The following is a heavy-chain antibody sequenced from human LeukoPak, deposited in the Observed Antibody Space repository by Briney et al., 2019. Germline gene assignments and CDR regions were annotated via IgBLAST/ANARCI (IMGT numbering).Heavy chain of an antibody. CDR3: AKDHDTAMVNYFDY. CDR2: ISGSGGST. Sequence: PGGSLRLSCAASGFTFSFYAMSWVRQAPVKGLEWVSAISGSGGSTYYADSVKGRFTISRDNSKNTLYLQMNSLRAEDTAVYYCAKDHDTAMVNYFDYWGQGTLVTVSS. V-gene: IGHV3-23*01. CDR1: GFTFSFYA. J-gene: IGHJ4*02. D-gene: IGHD5-18*01.